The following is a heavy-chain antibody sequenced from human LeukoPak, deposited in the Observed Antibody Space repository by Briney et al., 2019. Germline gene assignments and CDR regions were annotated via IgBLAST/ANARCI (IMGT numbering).Heavy chain of an antibody. J-gene: IGHJ6*04. CDR3: ARDPLIAVAGTMNYYGMDV. D-gene: IGHD6-19*01. CDR2: INHSGST. CDR1: GGSFSGYY. V-gene: IGHV4-34*01. Sequence: SETLSLTCAVYGGSFSGYYWSWIRQPPGKGLEWIGEINHSGSTNYNPSLKSRVTISVDTSKNQFSLKLSSVTAADTAVYHCARDPLIAVAGTMNYYGMDVWGKGTTVTVSS.